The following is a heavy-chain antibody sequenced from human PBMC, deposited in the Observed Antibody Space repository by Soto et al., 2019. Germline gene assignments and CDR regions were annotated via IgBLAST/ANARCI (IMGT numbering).Heavy chain of an antibody. V-gene: IGHV1-3*01. D-gene: IGHD3-10*01. Sequence: ASVKVSCKASGYAFTSYAMHWVRQAPGQRLEWMGWINAGNGNTRYSQNFQGRVTITRDTSASTAYMELSSLTSEDTAVFYCARDTAYYDSGSSSYWGQGTLVTVS. J-gene: IGHJ4*02. CDR1: GYAFTSYA. CDR3: ARDTAYYDSGSSSY. CDR2: INAGNGNT.